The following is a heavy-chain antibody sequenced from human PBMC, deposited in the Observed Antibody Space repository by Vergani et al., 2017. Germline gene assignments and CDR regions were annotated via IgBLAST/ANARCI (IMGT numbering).Heavy chain of an antibody. CDR1: GGSISPYY. V-gene: IGHV4-59*10. D-gene: IGHD6-6*01. J-gene: IGHJ4*02. CDR3: AREYSSSVGFPAY. CDR2: IYTSEST. Sequence: QVQLQQWGAGLLKPSETLSLTCIVSGGSISPYYWSWIRQPAGKGLEWIGRIYTSESTNYNPSLKSRVTMSVDTSKNQFSLKLSSVTAADTAVYYCAREYSSSVGFPAYWGQGTLVTVSS.